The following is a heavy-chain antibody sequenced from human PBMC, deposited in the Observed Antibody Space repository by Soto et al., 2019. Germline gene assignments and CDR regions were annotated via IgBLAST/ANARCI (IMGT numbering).Heavy chain of an antibody. J-gene: IGHJ6*02. CDR2: IVDTGGRT. V-gene: IGHV3-23*01. D-gene: IGHD2-2*01. CDR1: GFAFSSYA. Sequence: GGSLRLSCTASGFAFSSYAMNWVRQAPGKGLEWVSGIVDTGGRTFYADSVKGRFTISRDNAKNTLYLEMNSLRAEDTAIYYCAPVPAASSYYNTDVWGQGTTVTVSS. CDR3: APVPAASSYYNTDV.